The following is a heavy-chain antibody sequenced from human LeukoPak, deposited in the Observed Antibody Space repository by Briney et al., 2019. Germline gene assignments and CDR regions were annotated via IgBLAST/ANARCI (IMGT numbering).Heavy chain of an antibody. V-gene: IGHV4-39*01. J-gene: IGHJ4*02. D-gene: IGHD4-23*01. CDR2: LYYSGST. CDR1: GFTFSSYG. Sequence: GSLRLPCAASGFTFSSYGMHWVRQPPGKGLEWIGSLYYSGSTHYNPSLKSRVTISVDTSKNQFSLKLSSVTAADTAVYYCANSANYGGNSGFFDYWGQGTLVTVSS. CDR3: ANSANYGGNSGFFDY.